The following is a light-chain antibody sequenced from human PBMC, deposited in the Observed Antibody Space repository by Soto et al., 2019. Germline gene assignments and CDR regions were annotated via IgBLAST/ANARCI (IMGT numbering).Light chain of an antibody. V-gene: IGKV3-20*01. CDR1: ESVNSNF. CDR2: GAS. J-gene: IGKJ1*01. Sequence: EIVLTQSPGTLSLFPGERATLSCRASESVNSNFLAWYQQKPGQAPRLLIYGASNRATGIPDRFSGSGSGTDFSLTISSLEPEDFAVYYCQQYGSSPRTFGQGTKVEIK. CDR3: QQYGSSPRT.